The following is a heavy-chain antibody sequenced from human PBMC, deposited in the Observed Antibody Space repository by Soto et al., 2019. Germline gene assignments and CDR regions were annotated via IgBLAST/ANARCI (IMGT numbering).Heavy chain of an antibody. Sequence: QITLKESGPTLVKPTQTLTLTCTFSGFSLSTTGVGVGWIRQPPGKALEWLALIYWDDDKRYNPSLNSRLTIPKDTSKKQEVLAMTNMDPVDTATYYCVQSRCGGDCVPSYPAHSYSGVDVWGQGTTVTVSS. D-gene: IGHD2-21*02. CDR3: VQSRCGGDCVPSYPAHSYSGVDV. V-gene: IGHV2-5*02. J-gene: IGHJ6*02. CDR2: IYWDDDK. CDR1: GFSLSTTGVG.